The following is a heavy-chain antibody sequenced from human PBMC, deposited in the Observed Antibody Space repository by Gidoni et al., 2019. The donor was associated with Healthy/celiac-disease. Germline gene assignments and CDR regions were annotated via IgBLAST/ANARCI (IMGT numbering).Heavy chain of an antibody. J-gene: IGHJ4*02. CDR2: ISYDGSNK. CDR1: GFTFVSYA. V-gene: IGHV3-30-3*01. D-gene: IGHD2-15*01. Sequence: QVQLVESGGGVVQPGRSLRPSCAAPGFTFVSYAMHWVRQAPGKGLEWVEGISYDGSNKYYADTVKGRFTISRDNSKNTLYLQMNSLRAEDTAVYYCARDGGYCSGGSCSEELVGGLDYWGQGTLVTVSS. CDR3: ARDGGYCSGGSCSEELVGGLDY.